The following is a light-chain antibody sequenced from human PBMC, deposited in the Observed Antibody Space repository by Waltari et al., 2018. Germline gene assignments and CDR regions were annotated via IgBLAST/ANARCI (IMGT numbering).Light chain of an antibody. CDR3: CSYAGSSLYV. V-gene: IGLV2-23*02. J-gene: IGLJ1*01. CDR1: SSDIGAYTF. Sequence: QSALTQPASVSGSPGQSIAISCTGSSSDIGAYTFVSWYQQHPGKAPTIIISTVSERPSGVSNRFSGSKSGNTASLTISGLHPEDEADYYCCSYAGSSLYVFGTGTKLTVL. CDR2: TVS.